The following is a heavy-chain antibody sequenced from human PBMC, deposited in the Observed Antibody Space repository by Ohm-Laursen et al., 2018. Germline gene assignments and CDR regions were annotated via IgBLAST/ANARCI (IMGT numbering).Heavy chain of an antibody. D-gene: IGHD6-6*01. V-gene: IGHV3-21*01. Sequence: SLRLSCAASGFTFSSYSMNWVRQAPGKGLERVSSISSSSSYIYYADSVKGRLTISRDNAKNSLYLQMDSLRAEDTAVYYCALRQTIAARLLEYWGQGTLVTVSS. CDR1: GFTFSSYS. J-gene: IGHJ4*02. CDR3: ALRQTIAARLLEY. CDR2: ISSSSSYI.